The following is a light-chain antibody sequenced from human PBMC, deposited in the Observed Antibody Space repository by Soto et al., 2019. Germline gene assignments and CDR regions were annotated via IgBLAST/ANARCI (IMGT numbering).Light chain of an antibody. CDR1: SSDVGSYKF. CDR3: CSYAGSSTVV. J-gene: IGLJ2*01. Sequence: QSALTQPASVSGSPGQSITISCTGTSSDVGSYKFVSWYQHHPGKAPKLMIYEGIKRPSGVSNRFSGSKSGNTASLTISGLQAEDEADYYCCSYAGSSTVVFGGGTKLTVL. V-gene: IGLV2-23*01. CDR2: EGI.